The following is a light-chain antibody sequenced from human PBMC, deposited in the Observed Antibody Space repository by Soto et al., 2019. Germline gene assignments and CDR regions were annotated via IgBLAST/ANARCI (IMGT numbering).Light chain of an antibody. V-gene: IGKV3-15*01. CDR3: QQYDNWPLT. J-gene: IGKJ4*01. CDR2: GAS. CDR1: QSVSSN. Sequence: EIVMTQSPATLPVSPGERATLSCRASQSVSSNLAWYQQKPGQAPRFLIYGASTRATGIPARFSGSGSGTEFTLTISSLQSEDFAVYYCQQYDNWPLTFGGWTKVEIK.